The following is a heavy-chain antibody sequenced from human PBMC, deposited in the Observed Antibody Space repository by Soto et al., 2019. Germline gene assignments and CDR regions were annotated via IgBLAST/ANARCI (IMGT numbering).Heavy chain of an antibody. CDR2: IHIPGGRA. Sequence: EGSLRLSCAASGFTFTTAAISWVRQAPGKGLEWISLIHIPGGRATYADSVRGRFTISIDNSENTVFLQMNSLRAEDTAIYYCGGHWSNYWGQGTLVTVSS. CDR1: GFTFTTAA. V-gene: IGHV3-23*01. CDR3: GGHWSNY. D-gene: IGHD2-8*01. J-gene: IGHJ4*02.